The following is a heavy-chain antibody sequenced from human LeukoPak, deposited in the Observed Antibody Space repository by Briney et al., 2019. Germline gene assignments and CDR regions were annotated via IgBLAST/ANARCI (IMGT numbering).Heavy chain of an antibody. D-gene: IGHD6-13*01. CDR2: IKPDGSDK. CDR3: ASAAAGTDYYYYMDV. Sequence: GGSLRLSCAASGFTFSNHWMSWVRQAPGKGLEWVASIKPDGSDKYYVDSVKGRFTISRDNAENSLSLQMNSLSAEDTAVYYCASAAAGTDYYYYMDVWGKGTTVTVSS. J-gene: IGHJ6*03. CDR1: GFTFSNHW. V-gene: IGHV3-7*01.